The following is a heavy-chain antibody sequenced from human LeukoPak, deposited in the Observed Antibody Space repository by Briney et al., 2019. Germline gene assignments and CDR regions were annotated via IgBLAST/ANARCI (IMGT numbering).Heavy chain of an antibody. CDR3: ARGGAAALGTARNWSDP. CDR2: INHSGST. V-gene: IGHV4-34*01. Sequence: PSETLSLTCAVYGGSFSGYYWSWIRQPPGKGLEWIGEINHSGSTNYNPSLKSRVTISVDTSKNQFSLKLSSVTAADTAVYYCARGGAAALGTARNWSDPWGQGTLVTVSS. D-gene: IGHD6-13*01. J-gene: IGHJ5*02. CDR1: GGSFSGYY.